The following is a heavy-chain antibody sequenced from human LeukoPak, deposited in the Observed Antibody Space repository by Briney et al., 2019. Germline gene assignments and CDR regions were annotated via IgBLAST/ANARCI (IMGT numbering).Heavy chain of an antibody. CDR2: IIPIFGTA. CDR1: GGTSSNYA. D-gene: IGHD2-2*01. J-gene: IGHJ4*02. CDR3: ASKCSSTSCYYFDY. Sequence: GSSVKVSCKASGGTSSNYAISWVRQAPGQGLEWMGGIIPIFGTANYAQKFQGRVTITADESTSTAYMELSSLRSEDTAVYYCASKCSSTSCYYFDYWGQGTLVTVSS. V-gene: IGHV1-69*01.